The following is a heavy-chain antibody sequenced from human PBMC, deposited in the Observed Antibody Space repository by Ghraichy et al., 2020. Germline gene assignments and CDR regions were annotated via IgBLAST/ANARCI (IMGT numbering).Heavy chain of an antibody. CDR1: GFTFSGSA. CDR3: TRQAGNWYFDL. D-gene: IGHD6-19*01. CDR2: IRSKANSYAT. Sequence: GGSLRLSCAASGFTFSGSAMHWVRQASGKGLEWVGRIRSKANSYATAYAASVKGRFTISRDDSKNTAYLQMNSLKTEDTAVYYCTRQAGNWYFDLWGRGTLVTVSS. V-gene: IGHV3-73*01. J-gene: IGHJ2*01.